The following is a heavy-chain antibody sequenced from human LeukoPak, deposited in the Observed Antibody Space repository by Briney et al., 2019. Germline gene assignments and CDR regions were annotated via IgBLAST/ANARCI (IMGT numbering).Heavy chain of an antibody. CDR3: AKDRGAGSYY. V-gene: IGHV3-23*01. D-gene: IGHD3-10*01. CDR2: ISGSGGST. CDR1: GFTFSSYA. Sequence: PGESLRLSCAASGFTFSSYAMSWVRQAPGKGLEWVSGISGSGGSTYYADSVKGRFTISRDNSKNTLYLQMNSLRAEDTAVYYCAKDRGAGSYYWGQGTLVTVSS. J-gene: IGHJ4*02.